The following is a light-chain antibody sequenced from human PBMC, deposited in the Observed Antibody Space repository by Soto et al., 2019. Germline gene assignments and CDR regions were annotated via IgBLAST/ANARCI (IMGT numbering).Light chain of an antibody. CDR1: QGIRNY. Sequence: DIQMTQSPSSLSASVGDRVTITCRASQGIRNYVNWYQQKPGKAPNLLIYMSSRLQSGVPSRFSGSASGTDFTLTISSLPPEDFASYYCQQDYSAPITVGQGTRLESK. CDR2: MSS. J-gene: IGKJ5*01. CDR3: QQDYSAPIT. V-gene: IGKV1-39*01.